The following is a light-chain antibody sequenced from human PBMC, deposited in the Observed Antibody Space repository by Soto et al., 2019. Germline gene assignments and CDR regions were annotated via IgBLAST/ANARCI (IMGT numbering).Light chain of an antibody. CDR1: QSISIW. CDR2: DAS. V-gene: IGKV1-5*01. CDR3: QEYTSYPYT. J-gene: IGKJ2*01. Sequence: DIQMTQSPSTLSASVGDRVTITCRASQSISIWLAWYQQKPGKAPKLLIYDASSLESGVPSRFSGSGSGTEFTLTISSLQPDDFATYYCQEYTSYPYTFGQGTKLEIK.